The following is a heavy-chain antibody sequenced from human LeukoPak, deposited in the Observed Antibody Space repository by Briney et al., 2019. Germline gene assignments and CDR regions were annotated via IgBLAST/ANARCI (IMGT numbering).Heavy chain of an antibody. CDR2: ISGSGGST. Sequence: GGSLRLSCAASGFTFSSYAMSWVRQAPGKGLEWVSTISGSGGSTYYADSVKGRFTISRDNSKNTLYLQMNSLRAEDTAVYYCARDRTKLAIFGVVKGQWRGWFDPWGQGTLVTVSS. CDR3: ARDRTKLAIFGVVKGQWRGWFDP. D-gene: IGHD3-3*01. V-gene: IGHV3-23*01. J-gene: IGHJ5*02. CDR1: GFTFSSYA.